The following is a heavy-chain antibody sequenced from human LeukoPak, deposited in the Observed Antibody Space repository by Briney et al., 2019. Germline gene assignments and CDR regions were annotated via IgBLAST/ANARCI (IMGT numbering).Heavy chain of an antibody. J-gene: IGHJ4*02. V-gene: IGHV3-53*01. CDR2: IYSGGST. CDR1: GFSVSSNY. Sequence: PGGSLRLSCAASGFSVSSNYMSWVRQAPGKGLEWVSVIYSGGSTYYADSVEGRFTISRDNSKNTMYLEMNSLRAEDTAVYYCARGGGTSGWYFAYFDYRGQGTLVTVSS. D-gene: IGHD6-19*01. CDR3: ARGGGTSGWYFAYFDY.